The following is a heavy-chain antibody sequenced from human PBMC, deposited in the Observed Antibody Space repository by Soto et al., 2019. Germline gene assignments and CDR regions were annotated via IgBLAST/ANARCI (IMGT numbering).Heavy chain of an antibody. CDR3: ARDRGSGWYDY. J-gene: IGHJ4*02. Sequence: GASVKVSCKASGYTFTGYNMHWVRQAPGQGLEWMGWINPNSGGTNYAQKFQGWVTMTRDTSISTAYMELSRLRSDDTAVYYCARDRGSGWYDYWGQGTLVTVSS. CDR2: INPNSGGT. CDR1: GYTFTGYN. D-gene: IGHD6-19*01. V-gene: IGHV1-2*04.